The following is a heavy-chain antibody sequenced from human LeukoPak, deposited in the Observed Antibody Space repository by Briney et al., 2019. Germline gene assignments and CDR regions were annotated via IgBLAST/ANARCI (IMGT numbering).Heavy chain of an antibody. CDR3: AKDSAAPISITMVRGRWYFDY. J-gene: IGHJ4*02. Sequence: GGSLRLSCGTSGFTFSRYGMHWVRQAPGKGLEWVAFIRYDGSNRYYADSVKGRFTISRDNSKYTLYLQIHSLRAEDTAVYYCAKDSAAPISITMVRGRWYFDYWGQGTLVTVSS. V-gene: IGHV3-30*02. CDR1: GFTFSRYG. D-gene: IGHD3-10*01. CDR2: IRYDGSNR.